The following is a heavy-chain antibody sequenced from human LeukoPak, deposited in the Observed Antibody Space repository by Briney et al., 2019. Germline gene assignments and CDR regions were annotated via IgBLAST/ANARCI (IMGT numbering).Heavy chain of an antibody. CDR1: GFTFSSYW. V-gene: IGHV3-7*01. CDR3: ARDENDYGDHDEFYLFDY. J-gene: IGHJ4*02. D-gene: IGHD4-17*01. Sequence: GGSLRLSCAASGFTFSSYWMSWVRQAPGKGLEWVANIKQDGSEKYYVDSVKGRFTISRDNSKNTLYLQMNSLRAEDTAVYYCARDENDYGDHDEFYLFDYWGQGTLVTVSS. CDR2: IKQDGSEK.